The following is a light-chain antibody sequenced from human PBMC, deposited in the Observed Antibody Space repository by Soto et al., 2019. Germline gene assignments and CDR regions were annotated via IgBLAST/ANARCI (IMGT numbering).Light chain of an antibody. V-gene: IGKV3-11*01. Sequence: DIVLTQSPATLSLSAGERATLTCRASQSVSNYLVWYQQKPGKAPRLLIYDASSLEPGIPARFSGSGSGTDFTLTISSLQPEDFAVYYCQKHNTAPLTFGPGTKVDIK. CDR1: QSVSNY. J-gene: IGKJ3*01. CDR2: DAS. CDR3: QKHNTAPLT.